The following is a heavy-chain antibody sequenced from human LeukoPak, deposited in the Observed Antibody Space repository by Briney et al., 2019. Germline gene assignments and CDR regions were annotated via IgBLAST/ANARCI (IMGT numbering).Heavy chain of an antibody. CDR3: AKDAALWFGESFDY. V-gene: IGHV3-23*01. J-gene: IGHJ4*02. CDR2: ISGSGGST. Sequence: GGSLRLSCAASGFTFSIFAMSWVRQAPGKGLEWVSVISGSGGSTYYADSVKGRFTISRDNSKNTLYLQMNSLRAEDTAVYYCAKDAALWFGESFDYWGQGTLVTVSS. D-gene: IGHD3-10*01. CDR1: GFTFSIFA.